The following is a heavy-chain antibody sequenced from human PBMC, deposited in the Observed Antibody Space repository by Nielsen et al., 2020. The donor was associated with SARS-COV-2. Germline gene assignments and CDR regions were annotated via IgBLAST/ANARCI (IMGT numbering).Heavy chain of an antibody. CDR2: ISAYNGNT. J-gene: IGHJ6*02. V-gene: IGHV1-18*01. D-gene: IGHD3-10*01. Sequence: ASVKVSCKASGYTFTSYGISWVRQAPGQGLEWMGWISAYNGNTNYAQKLQGRVTMTTDTSTSTAYMELRSLRSDDTAVYYCAREGITMVRERSYYGMDVWGQGTTVTVSS. CDR1: GYTFTSYG. CDR3: AREGITMVRERSYYGMDV.